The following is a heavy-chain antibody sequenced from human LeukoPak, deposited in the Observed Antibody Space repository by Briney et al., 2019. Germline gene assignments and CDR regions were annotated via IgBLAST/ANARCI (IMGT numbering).Heavy chain of an antibody. D-gene: IGHD2-15*01. CDR2: INHSGST. Sequence: SETLSLTCTVSGGSLSGYYWSWIRQPPGKGLEWIGEINHSGSTNYNPSLKSRVTISVDTSKNQFSLKLSSVTAADTAVYYCARAGDIVVVVAATRGGGSFDYWGQGTLVTVSS. J-gene: IGHJ4*02. CDR3: ARAGDIVVVVAATRGGGSFDY. CDR1: GGSLSGYY. V-gene: IGHV4-34*01.